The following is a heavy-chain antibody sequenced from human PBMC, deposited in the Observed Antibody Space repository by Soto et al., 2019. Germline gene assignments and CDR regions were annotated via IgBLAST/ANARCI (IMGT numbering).Heavy chain of an antibody. V-gene: IGHV1-18*01. J-gene: IGHJ6*03. CDR3: ARVVGYWSGGSCYADYYYYMEV. Sequence: QVQLVQSGAEVKKPGASVKVSCKASGYTFTSYGISWVRQAPGQGLEWMGWISAYNGNTNYAQKLHGRVTMTTDTTTSTAYMELRSLRSDDTAVYYCARVVGYWSGGSCYADYYYYMEVGGKGTTVTVSS. CDR1: GYTFTSYG. D-gene: IGHD2-15*01. CDR2: ISAYNGNT.